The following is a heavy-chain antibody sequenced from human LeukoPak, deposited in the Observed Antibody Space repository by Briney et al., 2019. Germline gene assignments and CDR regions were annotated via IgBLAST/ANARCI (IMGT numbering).Heavy chain of an antibody. CDR2: IYYSGST. V-gene: IGHV4-4*02. Sequence: SGTLSLTCAVSGGSISSSSWWSWVRQPPGKGLEWIGSIYYSGSTYYNPSLKSRVTISVDTSKNQFSLKLRSVTAADTAVYYCATLYFDVLSAYYNRWGQGTLVTVSS. D-gene: IGHD3-9*01. CDR3: ATLYFDVLSAYYNR. CDR1: GGSISSSSW. J-gene: IGHJ4*02.